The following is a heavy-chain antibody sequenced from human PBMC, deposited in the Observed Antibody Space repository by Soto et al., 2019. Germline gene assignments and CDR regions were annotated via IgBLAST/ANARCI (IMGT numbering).Heavy chain of an antibody. CDR2: ISSSSSYI. CDR1: GFTFSSYS. Sequence: GGSLRLSCAASGFTFSSYSMNWVRQAPGKGLEWVSSISSSSSYIYYADSVKGRFTISRDNAKNSPYLQMNSLRAEDTAVYYCASYDSSGSNWFDPWGQGTLVTVSS. CDR3: ASYDSSGSNWFDP. V-gene: IGHV3-21*01. J-gene: IGHJ5*02. D-gene: IGHD3-22*01.